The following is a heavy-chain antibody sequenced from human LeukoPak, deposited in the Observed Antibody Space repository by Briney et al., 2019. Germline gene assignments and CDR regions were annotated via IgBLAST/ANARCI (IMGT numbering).Heavy chain of an antibody. CDR3: ATWSSGYYFDAFDI. J-gene: IGHJ3*02. D-gene: IGHD3-22*01. V-gene: IGHV4-4*07. CDR2: LYTGGIT. CDR1: GGSISHYY. Sequence: SETLSLTCTVSGGSISHYYWNWIRQSAGMRLEWIRRLYTGGITAYNPSLKSRVTMSVDTSKSQFSLEVRSVTAADTALYYCATWSSGYYFDAFDIWDQGTMVTVSS.